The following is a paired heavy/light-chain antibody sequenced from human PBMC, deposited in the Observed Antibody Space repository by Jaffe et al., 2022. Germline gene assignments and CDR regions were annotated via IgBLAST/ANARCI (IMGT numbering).Light chain of an antibody. J-gene: IGKJ1*01. V-gene: IGKV1-39*01. CDR3: QQSYSTSTWT. Sequence: DIQMTQSPSSLSASVGDRVTITCRASQSISSYLNWYQQKPGKAPKLLIYAASSLQSGVPSRFSGSGSGTDFTLTISSLQPEDFATYYCQQSYSTSTWTFGQGTKVEIK. CDR1: QSISSY. CDR2: AAS.
Heavy chain of an antibody. D-gene: IGHD3-10*01. J-gene: IGHJ4*02. CDR3: AKRSSEIWFRELLPHLWYFDY. V-gene: IGHV3-23*01. CDR2: ISGSGGST. CDR1: GFTFSSYA. Sequence: EVQLLESGGGLVQPGGSLRLSCAASGFTFSSYAMSWVRQAPGKGLEWVSAISGSGGSTYYADSVKGRFTISRDNSKNTLYLQMNSLRAEDTAVYYCAKRSSEIWFRELLPHLWYFDYWGQGTLVTVSS.